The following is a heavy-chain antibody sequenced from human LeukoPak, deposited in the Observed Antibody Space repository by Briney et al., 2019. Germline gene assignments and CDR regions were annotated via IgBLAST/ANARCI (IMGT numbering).Heavy chain of an antibody. V-gene: IGHV3-11*05. D-gene: IGHD6-19*01. CDR1: GFTFSDYY. CDR3: ERDSSGWYWFDP. Sequence: GGSLRLSCAASGFTFSDYYMSSIRQAPGKGLEWVSYISSSSSYTNYADSVKGRFTISRDNAKNSLYLQMNTLRAEDTAVYYCERDSSGWYWFDPWGQGTLVTVSS. J-gene: IGHJ5*02. CDR2: ISSSSSYT.